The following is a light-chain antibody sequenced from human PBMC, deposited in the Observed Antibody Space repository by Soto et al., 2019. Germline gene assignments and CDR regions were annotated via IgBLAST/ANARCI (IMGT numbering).Light chain of an antibody. CDR3: QQYNSYPVT. CDR1: QSISSW. Sequence: DIQMTQSPSTLSASVGDRVTITCRASQSISSWLAWYQQKPGKAPKLLIYDASSLESGVPSRFSGSGSGTEFTLTISRLHPDDSATYYCQQYNSYPVTFGPGTKVDIK. V-gene: IGKV1-5*01. J-gene: IGKJ3*01. CDR2: DAS.